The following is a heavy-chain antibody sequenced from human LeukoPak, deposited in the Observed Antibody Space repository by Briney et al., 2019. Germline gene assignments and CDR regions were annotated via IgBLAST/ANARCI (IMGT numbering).Heavy chain of an antibody. V-gene: IGHV5-51*01. CDR3: ARHDVPIAVAGPDY. CDR1: GYSFTSYW. CDR2: IYTGDSDT. J-gene: IGHJ4*02. D-gene: IGHD6-19*01. Sequence: GESLKISCKGSGYSFTSYWIGGVRQTPGKGLEWMGIIYTGDSDTRYGPSFQGQVTISADKSLSTAYLQWSSLKASDTAMYYCARHDVPIAVAGPDYWGEGTLVTVSS.